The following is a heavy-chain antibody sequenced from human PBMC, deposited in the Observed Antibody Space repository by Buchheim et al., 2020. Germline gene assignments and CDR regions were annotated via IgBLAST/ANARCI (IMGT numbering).Heavy chain of an antibody. CDR3: ARGGGDIVVVPASIHVHYLDV. CDR1: GYTFSNYY. CDR2: VNPRGGGT. V-gene: IGHV1-46*01. J-gene: IGHJ6*03. Sequence: QVQLVQSGAEVKKPGASVKVSCKASGYTFSNYYIHWVRQAPGQGLEWMGIVNPRGGGTSYPPKFQGRVTMTRDTSTSTVYMELSSLRSEDTAVYYCARGGGDIVVVPASIHVHYLDVWGKGTT. D-gene: IGHD2-2*02.